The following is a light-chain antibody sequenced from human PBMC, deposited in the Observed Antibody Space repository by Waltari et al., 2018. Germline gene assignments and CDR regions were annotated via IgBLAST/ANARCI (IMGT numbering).Light chain of an antibody. V-gene: IGKV1-33*01. CDR2: DAS. J-gene: IGKJ1*01. Sequence: DIQMTQSPSSLSASVGDRVTITCQASQDISNYLNWYQQNQGKAPKLWIYDASNLETEVPSRFSGSGSGTDFTFTISSLQPEDIETYYCQQYDNLPWTFGQGTKVEIK. CDR3: QQYDNLPWT. CDR1: QDISNY.